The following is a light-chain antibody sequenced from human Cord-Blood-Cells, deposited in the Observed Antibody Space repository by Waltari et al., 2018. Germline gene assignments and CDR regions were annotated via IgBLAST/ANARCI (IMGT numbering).Light chain of an antibody. Sequence: QSALTQPASVSGSPGQSITLSCPGTSTDVGRYTLVSWYQQHPGKAPKLMIYEGSKRPSGVSNRFSGSKSGNTASLTISGLQAEDEADYYCCSYAGSSTFYVFGTGTKVTVL. CDR2: EGS. V-gene: IGLV2-23*01. J-gene: IGLJ1*01. CDR3: CSYAGSSTFYV. CDR1: STDVGRYTL.